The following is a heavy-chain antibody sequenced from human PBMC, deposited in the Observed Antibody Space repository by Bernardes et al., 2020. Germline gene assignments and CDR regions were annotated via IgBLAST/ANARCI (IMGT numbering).Heavy chain of an antibody. D-gene: IGHD1-1*01. CDR3: ARRGNWNPLDY. CDR2: VGAYNGNT. Sequence: ASVKVSCKPSGYTFTTYGITWVRQAPGQGLEWMGWVGAYNGNTNYAQELQGRVTMTTDTSTSTAYMELRSLRSDDTAVYYCARRGNWNPLDYWGQGTLVTVSS. CDR1: GYTFTTYG. V-gene: IGHV1-18*01. J-gene: IGHJ4*02.